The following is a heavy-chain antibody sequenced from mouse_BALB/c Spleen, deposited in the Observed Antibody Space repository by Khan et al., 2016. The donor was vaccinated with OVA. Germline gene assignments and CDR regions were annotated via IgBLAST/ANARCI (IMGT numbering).Heavy chain of an antibody. Sequence: EVELVESGGGLVKPGGSLKLSCAASGFTFSSYVMSWVRQTPEKRLEWVATISSGGSYAYYPDSVKGRFTISRDNAKNTLYLQRSSLRSEDTAMYYCARPEVRRDYAMDYWGQGTSVTVSS. D-gene: IGHD2-14*01. CDR1: GFTFSSYV. CDR3: ARPEVRRDYAMDY. J-gene: IGHJ4*01. CDR2: ISSGGSYA. V-gene: IGHV5-9-3*01.